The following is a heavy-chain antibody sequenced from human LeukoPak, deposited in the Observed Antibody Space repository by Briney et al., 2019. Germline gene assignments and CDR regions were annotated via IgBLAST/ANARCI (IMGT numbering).Heavy chain of an antibody. J-gene: IGHJ4*02. Sequence: TGGSLRLSCAASGFTFSSYGMHWVRQAPGKGLEWVAFIHYDGSNKYYADSVKGRFTISRDNSKNTLYLQMNSLRAEDTAVYYCAKKGYYDGSGYYMYYFDHWGQGTLVTVSS. V-gene: IGHV3-30*02. CDR2: IHYDGSNK. D-gene: IGHD3-22*01. CDR1: GFTFSSYG. CDR3: AKKGYYDGSGYYMYYFDH.